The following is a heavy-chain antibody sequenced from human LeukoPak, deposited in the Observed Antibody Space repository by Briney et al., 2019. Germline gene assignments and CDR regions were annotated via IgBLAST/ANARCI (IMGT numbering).Heavy chain of an antibody. CDR1: GFTFSSYA. CDR2: ISGSGGST. J-gene: IGHJ4*02. D-gene: IGHD3-22*01. Sequence: GGSLRLSCAASGFTFSSYAMNWVRQAPGKGLEWVSGISGSGGSTYYADSVKGRFTISRDNSKSTLYLQMNSLRAEDTAVYYCAKDSAEYYYDSSGSYCFDYWDQGTLVTVSS. CDR3: AKDSAEYYYDSSGSYCFDY. V-gene: IGHV3-23*01.